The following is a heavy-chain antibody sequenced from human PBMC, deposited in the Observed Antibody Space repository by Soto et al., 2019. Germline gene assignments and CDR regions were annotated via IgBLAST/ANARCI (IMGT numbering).Heavy chain of an antibody. V-gene: IGHV4-61*01. CDR1: GGSVSSGSYY. CDR3: ARGIQYCSGGSCYSFVDWFDP. J-gene: IGHJ5*02. CDR2: IYYSGST. Sequence: PSETLSLTCTVSGGSVSSGSYYWSWIRHPPGKGLEWIGYIYYSGSTNYNPSLKSRVTISVDTSKNQFSLKLSSVTAADTAVYYCARGIQYCSGGSCYSFVDWFDPWGQGTLVTVSS. D-gene: IGHD2-15*01.